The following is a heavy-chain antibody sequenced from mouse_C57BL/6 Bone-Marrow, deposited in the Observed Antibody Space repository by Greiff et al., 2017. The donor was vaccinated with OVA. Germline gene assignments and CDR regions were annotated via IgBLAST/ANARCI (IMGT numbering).Heavy chain of an antibody. CDR1: GFSLTSYG. Sequence: VKLQESGPGLVQPSQSLSITCTVSGFSLTSYGVHWVRQSPGKGLEWLGVIWRGGSTDYTAAFMSRLSITKDNSKSQVFFKMNSLQADDTAIYYCAKPSSCYYAMDYWGQGTSVTVSS. V-gene: IGHV2-5*01. J-gene: IGHJ4*01. CDR2: IWRGGST. CDR3: AKPSSCYYAMDY.